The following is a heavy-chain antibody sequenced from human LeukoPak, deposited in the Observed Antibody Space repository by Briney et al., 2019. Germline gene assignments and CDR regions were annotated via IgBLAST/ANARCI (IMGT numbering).Heavy chain of an antibody. J-gene: IGHJ3*02. D-gene: IGHD6-19*01. CDR1: GFTFSSYS. CDR2: ISSSSSYI. CDR3: AKDIWPRANIAVAVDAFDI. V-gene: IGHV3-21*04. Sequence: NPGGSLRLSCAASGFTFSSYSMNWVRQAPGKGLEWVSSISSSSSYIYYADSVKGRFTISRDNARNSLYLKMNSLRAEDMAKYYCAKDIWPRANIAVAVDAFDIWGQGTMVTVSS.